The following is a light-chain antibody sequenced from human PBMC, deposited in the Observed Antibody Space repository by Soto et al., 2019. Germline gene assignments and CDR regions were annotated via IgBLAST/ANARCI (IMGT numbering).Light chain of an antibody. J-gene: IGKJ2*01. Sequence: DIQMTQSPSSVSASVGDRVTISCRASQDIDRWLAWFQHKPGKAPKLLISTASSLQRGVPSRFSGSGSGTDFTLTIASLLFEDFATYYCLQSDTFPYTFGLGTKLEI. CDR1: QDIDRW. V-gene: IGKV1D-12*01. CDR2: TAS. CDR3: LQSDTFPYT.